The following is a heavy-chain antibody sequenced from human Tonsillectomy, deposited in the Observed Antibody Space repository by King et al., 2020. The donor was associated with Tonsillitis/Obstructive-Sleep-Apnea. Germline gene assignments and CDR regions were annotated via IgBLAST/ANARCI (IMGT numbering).Heavy chain of an antibody. CDR1: GGPISSYY. CDR3: ARTRQRWQTAHYSYYMDV. D-gene: IGHD1-1*01. Sequence: QLQESGPGLVKPSETLSLTCTVSGGPISSYYWSWFRQPPGKGLEWIGYIYYSGSPNYNPPLKSRVTISVDTSKNQFSLKLSSVTAADTAVYYCARTRQRWQTAHYSYYMDVWGKGTTVTVSS. CDR2: IYYSGSP. J-gene: IGHJ6*03. V-gene: IGHV4-59*01.